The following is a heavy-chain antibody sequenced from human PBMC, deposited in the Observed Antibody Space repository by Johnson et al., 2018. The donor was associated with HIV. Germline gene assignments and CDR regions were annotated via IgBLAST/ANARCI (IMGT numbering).Heavy chain of an antibody. Sequence: VQLVESGGGLVQPGRSLRLSCAASGFTFDDYDMHWVRQAPGKGLEWVSGISWNSGSIGYADSVKGRFTISRDNAKNSLYLQMNSLRAQDTAVYYCAKGRVFIAVHKVVGAFDIWGRGTMVTVS. J-gene: IGHJ3*02. CDR3: AKGRVFIAVHKVVGAFDI. V-gene: IGHV3-9*01. D-gene: IGHD6-19*01. CDR1: GFTFDDYD. CDR2: ISWNSGSI.